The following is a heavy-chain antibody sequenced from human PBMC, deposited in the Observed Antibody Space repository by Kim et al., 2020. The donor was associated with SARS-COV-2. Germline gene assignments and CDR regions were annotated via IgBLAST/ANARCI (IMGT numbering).Heavy chain of an antibody. CDR3: AKYCSAATCFCYYGMDV. V-gene: IGHV3-23*01. D-gene: IGHD2-15*01. J-gene: IGHJ6*02. Sequence: SVKGQFTISRDNSKNTVCLQMGSLRAEDTAVYYCAKYCSAATCFCYYGMDVWGQGTTVTVSS.